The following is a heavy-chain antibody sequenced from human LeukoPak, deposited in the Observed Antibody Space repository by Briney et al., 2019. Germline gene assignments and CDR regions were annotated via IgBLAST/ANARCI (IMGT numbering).Heavy chain of an antibody. V-gene: IGHV1-69*13. Sequence: SVKVSCKASGYTFTSYGISWVRQAPGQGLEWMGGIIPIFGTANYAQKFQGRVTITADESTSTAYMELSSLRSEDTAVYYCARGPYLITMIVGEFDPWGQGTLVTVSS. D-gene: IGHD3-22*01. CDR2: IIPIFGTA. J-gene: IGHJ5*02. CDR1: GYTFTSYG. CDR3: ARGPYLITMIVGEFDP.